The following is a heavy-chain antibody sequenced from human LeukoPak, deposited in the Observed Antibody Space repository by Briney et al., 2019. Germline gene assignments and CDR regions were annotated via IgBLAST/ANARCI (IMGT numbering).Heavy chain of an antibody. CDR1: GGSMSSYY. Sequence: SETLSLTRTVSGGSMSSYYWSWIRQPPGKGLEWIGYIYHSWTTNYNPSLKSRVTISVDKSKKQFSLKLNSVTAADTAVYYCARAPGVGGGPVAGTNWFDPWGQGTLVTVSS. D-gene: IGHD6-19*01. CDR3: ARAPGVGGGPVAGTNWFDP. J-gene: IGHJ5*02. V-gene: IGHV4-59*01. CDR2: IYHSWTT.